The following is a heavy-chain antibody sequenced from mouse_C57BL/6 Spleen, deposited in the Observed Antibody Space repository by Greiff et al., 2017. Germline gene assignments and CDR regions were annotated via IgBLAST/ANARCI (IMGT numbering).Heavy chain of an antibody. D-gene: IGHD2-3*01. CDR1: GYTFTSYW. CDR2: IHPNSGST. V-gene: IGHV1-64*01. CDR3: SRISDGYYPHFDD. Sequence: QVQLQQPGAELVKPGASVKLSCKASGYTFTSYWMHWVKQRPGQGLEWIGMIHPNSGSTNYNEKFKSKATLTVDKSSSTAYMQLSSLTSEDSAVYYGSRISDGYYPHFDDWGQGTTLTVSS. J-gene: IGHJ2*01.